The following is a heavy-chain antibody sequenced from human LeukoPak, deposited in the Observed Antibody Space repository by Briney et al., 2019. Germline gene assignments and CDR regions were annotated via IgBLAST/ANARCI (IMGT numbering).Heavy chain of an antibody. CDR2: ISYDGSNK. D-gene: IGHD3-22*01. Sequence: GGSLRLSCAASGFTFSSYGMHWVRQAPGKGLEWVEVISYDGSNKYYADSAKGRFTISRDNSKNTVYLQMNSLRAEDTAVYYCAKDKYDSSGPIDYWGQGTLVTVSS. J-gene: IGHJ4*02. CDR3: AKDKYDSSGPIDY. CDR1: GFTFSSYG. V-gene: IGHV3-30*18.